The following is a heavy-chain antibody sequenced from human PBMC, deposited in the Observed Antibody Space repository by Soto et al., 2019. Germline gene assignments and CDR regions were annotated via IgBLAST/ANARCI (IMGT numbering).Heavy chain of an antibody. CDR1: GFTFRTYW. D-gene: IGHD2-8*01. CDR3: ARDGLYCTYANCRGDAYDV. CDR2: IKQDGSEK. Sequence: EVHLVGSGGGLVQPGGSLRLSCVASGFTFRTYWMTWVRQAPGKGLEWVANIKQDGSEKYYVDSVRGRFALSRDNAKDSLYLQMNSLRVEDTAVYYCARDGLYCTYANCRGDAYDVWDQGTMVTVSS. J-gene: IGHJ3*01. V-gene: IGHV3-7*04.